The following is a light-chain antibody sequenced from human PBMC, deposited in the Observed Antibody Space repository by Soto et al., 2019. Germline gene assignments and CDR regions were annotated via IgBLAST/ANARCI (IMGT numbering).Light chain of an antibody. CDR2: GAS. V-gene: IGKV3D-15*01. CDR3: QQYNSWPQT. Sequence: PGERVPLSCWASQSVSSSYLYWYQQKRGQAPRLFIYGASTRAASTPARFCGRRSGTELTLTIDSLQSEDFAIYYCQQYNSWPQTFGQGTKVDIK. CDR1: QSVSSSY. J-gene: IGKJ1*01.